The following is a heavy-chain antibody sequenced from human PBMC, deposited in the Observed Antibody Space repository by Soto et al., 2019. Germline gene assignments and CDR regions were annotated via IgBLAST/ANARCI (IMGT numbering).Heavy chain of an antibody. CDR1: GGSFSGYY. D-gene: IGHD2-2*01. CDR3: ARGKAVVVPAAMRGYFDY. Sequence: QVQLQQWGAGLLKPSETLSLTCAVYGGSFSGYYWSWIRQPPGKGLEWIGEINHSGSTNYNPSLKSRVTISVDTAKTQFSLKLSSVTAADTAVYYCARGKAVVVPAAMRGYFDYWGQGTLVTVSS. CDR2: INHSGST. J-gene: IGHJ4*02. V-gene: IGHV4-34*01.